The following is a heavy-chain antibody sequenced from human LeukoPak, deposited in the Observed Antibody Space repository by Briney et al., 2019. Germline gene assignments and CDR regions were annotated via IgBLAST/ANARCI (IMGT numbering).Heavy chain of an antibody. CDR1: GYTFTGYY. D-gene: IGHD4-23*01. Sequence: GASVTVSCTASGYTFTGYYMHWVRQAPGQGLEWMGWINPNSGGTNYAQKFQGRVTMTRDTSISTVYMELSRLTSDDAAVYCCARDYGGFSAADYWGHGTLVTVSS. J-gene: IGHJ4*01. CDR2: INPNSGGT. V-gene: IGHV1-2*02. CDR3: ARDYGGFSAADY.